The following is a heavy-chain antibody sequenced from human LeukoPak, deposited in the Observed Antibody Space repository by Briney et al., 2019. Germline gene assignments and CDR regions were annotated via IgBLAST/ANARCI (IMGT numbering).Heavy chain of an antibody. CDR3: ARVAWLHMYNWFDP. CDR2: IYHSGST. D-gene: IGHD6-19*01. J-gene: IGHJ5*02. Sequence: SETLSLTCAVSGSSISSGYYWGWIRQPPGKGLEWIGSIYHSGSTYYNPSLKSRVTISVDTSKNQFSLKLSSVTAADTAVYYCARVAWLHMYNWFDPWGQGTLVTVSS. V-gene: IGHV4-38-2*01. CDR1: GSSISSGYY.